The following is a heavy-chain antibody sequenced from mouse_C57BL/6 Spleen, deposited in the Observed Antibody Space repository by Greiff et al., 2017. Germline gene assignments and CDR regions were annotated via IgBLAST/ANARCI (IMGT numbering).Heavy chain of an antibody. J-gene: IGHJ4*01. D-gene: IGHD1-1*01. CDR3: ARTVVATDYAMDY. CDR1: GYTFTSYW. V-gene: IGHV1-55*01. CDR2: IYPGSGST. Sequence: VQLQQPGAELVKPGASVKMSCKASGYTFTSYWITWVKQRPGPGLEWIGDIYPGSGSTNYNEKFKSKATLTVDTSSSTAYMQLSSLTSEDSAVYYCARTVVATDYAMDYWGQGTSVTVSS.